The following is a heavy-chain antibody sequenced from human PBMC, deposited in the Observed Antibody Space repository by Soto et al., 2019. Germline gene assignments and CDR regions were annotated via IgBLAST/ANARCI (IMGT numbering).Heavy chain of an antibody. CDR3: ARVWGSGGYYPPTQNYYYYYVMDV. Sequence: PSETLSLTCTVSGGSISSGGYYWSWIRQHPGKGLAWIGYIYYSGSTYYNPSLKSRVTISVDTSKNQFSLKLSSVTAADTAVYYCARVWGSGGYYPPTQNYYYYYVMDVWGQGTTVTVSS. CDR2: IYYSGST. D-gene: IGHD3-10*01. J-gene: IGHJ6*02. CDR1: GGSISSGGYY. V-gene: IGHV4-31*03.